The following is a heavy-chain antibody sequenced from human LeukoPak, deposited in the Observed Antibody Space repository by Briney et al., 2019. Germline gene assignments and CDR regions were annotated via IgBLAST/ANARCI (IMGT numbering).Heavy chain of an antibody. V-gene: IGHV4-38-2*02. Sequence: SETLSLTCTVSGYSISSGYYWGWIRQPPGKGLEWIGSIYHSGSTYYNPSLKSRVTISVDTSKNQFSLKLSSVTAADTAVYYCARRIRKHSSWYYYNIPFDYWGQGTLVTVSS. CDR1: GYSISSGYY. CDR2: IYHSGST. CDR3: ARRIRKHSSWYYYNIPFDY. D-gene: IGHD6-13*01. J-gene: IGHJ4*02.